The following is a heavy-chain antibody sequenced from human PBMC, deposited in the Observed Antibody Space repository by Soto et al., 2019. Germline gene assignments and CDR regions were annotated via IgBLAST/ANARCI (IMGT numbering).Heavy chain of an antibody. D-gene: IGHD6-19*01. CDR2: IIPIFGTA. CDR1: GGTFSSYA. J-gene: IGHJ6*02. CDR3: ARDLVAVAGTGYYYGMDV. Sequence: QVQLVQSGAEVKKPGSSVKVSCKASGGTFSSYAISWVRQAPGQGLEWMGWIIPIFGTANYAQKFQGRVTITADESTSTAYMELSSLRSEDTAVYYCARDLVAVAGTGYYYGMDVWGQGTTVTVSS. V-gene: IGHV1-69*01.